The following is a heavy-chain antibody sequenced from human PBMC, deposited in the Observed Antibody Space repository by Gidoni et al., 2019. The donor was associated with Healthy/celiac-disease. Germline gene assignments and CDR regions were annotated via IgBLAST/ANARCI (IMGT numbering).Heavy chain of an antibody. Sequence: QVQLVQSGAAAKKPGSSVKVSCRASGGTFSSYGISWVRQAPGQGLGWMGGIIPIFGTANYAQEFQGRVTITADEYTSTAYMELSSLRSEDTAVYYCARSIAARPGPFGYWGQGTLVTVSS. CDR3: ARSIAARPGPFGY. D-gene: IGHD6-6*01. CDR2: IIPIFGTA. V-gene: IGHV1-69*01. J-gene: IGHJ4*02. CDR1: GGTFSSYG.